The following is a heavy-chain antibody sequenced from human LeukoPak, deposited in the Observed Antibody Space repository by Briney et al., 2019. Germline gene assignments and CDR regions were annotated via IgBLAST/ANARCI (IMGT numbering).Heavy chain of an antibody. CDR1: GGSISSGY. CDR3: ARGSPLDWYFDL. CDR2: IYYSGST. J-gene: IGHJ2*01. Sequence: PSETLSLTCTVSGGSISSGYWNWIRQPPGKGLEWIGYIYYSGSTKYNPSLMSRVTISVDTSKNQFSLKLTSVTAADTALYYCARGSPLDWYFDLWGRGTLVSVSS. V-gene: IGHV4-59*01.